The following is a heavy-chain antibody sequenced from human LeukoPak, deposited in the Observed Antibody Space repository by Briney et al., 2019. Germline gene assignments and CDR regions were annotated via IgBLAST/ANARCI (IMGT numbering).Heavy chain of an antibody. V-gene: IGHV1-46*01. D-gene: IGHD3-10*01. CDR3: ARVLTTMVRGVIRPMGY. J-gene: IGHJ4*02. CDR1: GYTFTSYY. Sequence: GASVKVSCKASGYTFTSYYMHWVRQAPGQGLEWMGIINPSGGSTSYAQKFQGRVTMTRNTSISTAYMELSSLRSEDTAVYYCARVLTTMVRGVIRPMGYWGQGTLVTVSS. CDR2: INPSGGST.